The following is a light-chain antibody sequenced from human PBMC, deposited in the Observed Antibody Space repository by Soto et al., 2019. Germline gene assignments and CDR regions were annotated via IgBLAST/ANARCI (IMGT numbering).Light chain of an antibody. CDR2: EVS. Sequence: QSALTQPASVSGSPGQSITISCTGTSSDVGSYNLVSWYQQHPGKAPKLMIYEVSKRPSGVSNRFSGSKSGNMASLTISGLQAEDEADYYCCSYAGSSTSYVFGTGTQLTVL. CDR1: SSDVGSYNL. J-gene: IGLJ1*01. CDR3: CSYAGSSTSYV. V-gene: IGLV2-23*02.